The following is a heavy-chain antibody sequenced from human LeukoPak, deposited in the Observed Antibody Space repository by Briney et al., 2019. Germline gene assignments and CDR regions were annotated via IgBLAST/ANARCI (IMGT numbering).Heavy chain of an antibody. Sequence: SVKVSCKASGGTFSSYAISWVRQATGQGLEWMGGIIPIFGTANYAQKFQGRVTITTDESTSTAYMELSSLRSEDTAVYYCAREIEMATIRAFDIWGQGTMVTVSS. CDR1: GGTFSSYA. V-gene: IGHV1-69*05. J-gene: IGHJ3*02. CDR2: IIPIFGTA. CDR3: AREIEMATIRAFDI. D-gene: IGHD5-24*01.